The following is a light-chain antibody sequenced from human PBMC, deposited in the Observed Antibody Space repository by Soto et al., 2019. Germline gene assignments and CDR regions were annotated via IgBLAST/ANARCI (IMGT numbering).Light chain of an antibody. CDR3: QQYDDWLRLT. J-gene: IGKJ4*01. CDR1: QSVTTQ. V-gene: IGKV3D-15*01. Sequence: EIVLTQSPGTLSLSPGERATLSCRASQSVTTQLAWYQQKPGQAPRLLIFGASYRATGIPARFSGSGSGTEFNLTISSLQSEDFAVYFCQQYDDWLRLTFGGGTKVDIK. CDR2: GAS.